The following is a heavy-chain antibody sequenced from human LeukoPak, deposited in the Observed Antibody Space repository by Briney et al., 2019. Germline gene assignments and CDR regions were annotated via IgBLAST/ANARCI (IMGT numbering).Heavy chain of an antibody. CDR2: TYTSGST. V-gene: IGHV4-4*07. Sequence: SWIRQPAGKGLDWIGRTYTSGSTNYNPSRKSRVTMSVDTSKNQFSLQLSSVTAAETAVYYCGRARRYCSGGSCYHNWFDPWGQGTLVTVYS. CDR3: GRARRYCSGGSCYHNWFDP. D-gene: IGHD2-15*01. J-gene: IGHJ5*02.